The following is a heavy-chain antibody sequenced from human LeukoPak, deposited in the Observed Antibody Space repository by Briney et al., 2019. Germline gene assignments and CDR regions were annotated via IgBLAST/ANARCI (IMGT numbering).Heavy chain of an antibody. CDR2: ISTTGTTV. D-gene: IGHD4-17*01. J-gene: IGHJ4*02. CDR1: GFTFSAYE. CDR3: ARGGDYGDYVDFAY. Sequence: GGSLRHSSVESGFTFSAYELNWVRQAPGKGLEWVSYISTTGTTVYYADSVKGRFTISRDNVKNSLYLQMNSLRDEDTAVYYCARGGDYGDYVDFAYWGQGTLVTVS. V-gene: IGHV3-48*03.